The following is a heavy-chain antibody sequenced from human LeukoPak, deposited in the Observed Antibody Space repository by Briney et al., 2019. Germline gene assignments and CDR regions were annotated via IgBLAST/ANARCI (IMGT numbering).Heavy chain of an antibody. D-gene: IGHD3-10*01. CDR2: IWNDGINK. Sequence: GRSLRLSCAASGFIFSSYGMHWVRQAPGKGLEWVAFIWNDGINKYYADSVKGRFTISRDNSKNTLYLQMNSLGAEDTAVYYCASWGFGSGSYLTLYGLDVWGQGTTVTVSS. J-gene: IGHJ6*02. CDR1: GFIFSSYG. CDR3: ASWGFGSGSYLTLYGLDV. V-gene: IGHV3-33*01.